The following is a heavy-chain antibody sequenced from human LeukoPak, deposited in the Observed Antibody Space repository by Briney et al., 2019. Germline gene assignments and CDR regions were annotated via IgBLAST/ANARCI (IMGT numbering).Heavy chain of an antibody. D-gene: IGHD3-16*01. CDR3: ARGLMIDLYYYYHYMDV. CDR1: SGSFSGYY. J-gene: IGHJ6*03. Sequence: SETLSLTCAVYSGSFSGYYWSWIRQSPGKGLEWIGEINHSGSTNYNPSLKSRVTISVDTSKNQFSLRLSSVTAADTAVYYCARGLMIDLYYYYHYMDVWGKGTTVSVSS. V-gene: IGHV4-34*01. CDR2: INHSGST.